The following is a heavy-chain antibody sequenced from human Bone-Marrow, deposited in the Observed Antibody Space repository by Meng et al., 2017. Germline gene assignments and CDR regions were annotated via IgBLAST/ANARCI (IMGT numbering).Heavy chain of an antibody. Sequence: SETLSLTCTVSGGSVSSGSYYWSWIRQPPGKGLEWIGYIYYSGSTNYNPSLKSRVTTSVDTSKNQFSLKLSSVTAADTAVYYCARESNYVTIDYWGQGTLVTVSS. V-gene: IGHV4-61*01. CDR1: GGSVSSGSYY. D-gene: IGHD4-11*01. CDR3: ARESNYVTIDY. J-gene: IGHJ4*02. CDR2: IYYSGST.